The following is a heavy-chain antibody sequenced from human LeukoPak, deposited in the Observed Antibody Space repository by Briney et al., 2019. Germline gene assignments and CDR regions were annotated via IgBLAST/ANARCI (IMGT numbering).Heavy chain of an antibody. CDR1: GFTFSKSD. D-gene: IGHD6-13*01. V-gene: IGHV3-23*01. J-gene: IGHJ5*02. CDR2: NSASGATT. CDR3: AKKGTSWSPRFDP. Sequence: GGSLRLSCAASGFTFSKSDMIRVRQAPGKGLEWVSINSASGATTFYADSVRGRFTISRDNSENTLYLELNSLRDEDTAMYHCAKKGTSWSPRFDPWGQGILVTVSS.